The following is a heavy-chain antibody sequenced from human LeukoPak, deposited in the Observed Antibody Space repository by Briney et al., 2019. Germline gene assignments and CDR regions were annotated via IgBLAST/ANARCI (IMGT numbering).Heavy chain of an antibody. V-gene: IGHV3-30-3*01. CDR2: ISYDGSNK. Sequence: GGSLRLSCAASGFTFSSYAMHWVRQAPGKGLEWVAVISYDGSNKYYADSVKGRFTISRDNSKNTLYLQMNSLRAEDTAVYYCARVAPEWELLVYFDYWGQGTLVTVSS. CDR3: ARVAPEWELLVYFDY. J-gene: IGHJ4*02. D-gene: IGHD1-26*01. CDR1: GFTFSSYA.